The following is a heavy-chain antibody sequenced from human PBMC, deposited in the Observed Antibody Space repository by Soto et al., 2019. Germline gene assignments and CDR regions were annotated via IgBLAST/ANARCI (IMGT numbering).Heavy chain of an antibody. CDR3: ARDLGGWPDY. D-gene: IGHD2-15*01. CDR2: INAGNGNT. V-gene: IGHV1-3*01. Sequence: QVQLVQSGAEVKKPGASVKVSCKASGYTFTSYALHWVRQAPGQRLEWMGWINAGNGNTKYSQKFQGRVTITKDTCATTAYMELSRLRSEGTAVYYCARDLGGWPDYWGQGTLVTVSS. CDR1: GYTFTSYA. J-gene: IGHJ4*02.